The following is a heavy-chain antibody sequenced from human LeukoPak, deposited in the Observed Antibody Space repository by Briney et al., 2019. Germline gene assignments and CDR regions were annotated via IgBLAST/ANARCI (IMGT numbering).Heavy chain of an antibody. V-gene: IGHV4-59*08. D-gene: IGHD6-6*01. Sequence: SETLSLTCTVSGGSISSYYWSWIRQPPGTGLEWIGYIYYSGSTNYNPSLKSRVTISVDTSKNQFSLKLSSVTAADTAVYYCARTKQAAPAWFDYWGQGTLVTVSS. CDR3: ARTKQAAPAWFDY. CDR1: GGSISSYY. J-gene: IGHJ4*02. CDR2: IYYSGST.